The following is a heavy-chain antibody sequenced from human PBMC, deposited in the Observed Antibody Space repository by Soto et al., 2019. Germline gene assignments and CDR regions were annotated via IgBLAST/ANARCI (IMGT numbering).Heavy chain of an antibody. Sequence: QVQLVQSGAEVKQPGSSVKVSCKTSGGTFSTYAIYWVRQAPGQGLEWMGAIIPLFGTADYAQKFQGRVTITADESTSTASMELSSLRSKDTAVYYCARPKGSYSSGYYYFDYWGQGTLVTVSS. CDR3: ARPKGSYSSGYYYFDY. CDR1: GGTFSTYA. J-gene: IGHJ4*02. V-gene: IGHV1-69*01. D-gene: IGHD6-19*01. CDR2: IIPLFGTA.